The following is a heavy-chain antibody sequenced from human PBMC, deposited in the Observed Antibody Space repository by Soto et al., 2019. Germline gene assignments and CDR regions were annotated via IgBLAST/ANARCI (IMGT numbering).Heavy chain of an antibody. CDR2: ITPIFGTA. J-gene: IGHJ6*02. CDR1: GGTFGTDT. Sequence: QVQLVQSGAEVKKPGSSVKVSCKASGGTFGTDTVSWVRQAPGQGLEWMGGITPIFGTANYAQKFQGRVMLTADKSTGTAYMELSSLRSDDTATYYCARAPVVATIFYYYAMDVWGPGTTVTVSS. D-gene: IGHD5-12*01. CDR3: ARAPVVATIFYYYAMDV. V-gene: IGHV1-69*06.